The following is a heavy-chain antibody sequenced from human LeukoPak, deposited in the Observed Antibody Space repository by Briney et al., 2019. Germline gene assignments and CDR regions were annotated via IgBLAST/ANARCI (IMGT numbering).Heavy chain of an antibody. CDR3: ARVPHCSGGSCYSLLRYYYYGMDV. D-gene: IGHD2-15*01. V-gene: IGHV3-33*01. CDR1: GFTFSTYG. CDR2: IWYDGSKK. Sequence: PGGPLRLSCAASGFTFSTYGMHWVRQAPGKGLEWVAAIWYDGSKKYNADSGKGPSIISRDNSKNTLYLQMNGLRAEDTAVYYCARVPHCSGGSCYSLLRYYYYGMDVWGQGTTVTVSS. J-gene: IGHJ6*02.